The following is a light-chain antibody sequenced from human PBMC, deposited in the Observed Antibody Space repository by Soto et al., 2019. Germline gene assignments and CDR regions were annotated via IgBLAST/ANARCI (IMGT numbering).Light chain of an antibody. V-gene: IGKV4-1*01. J-gene: IGKJ2*01. CDR1: QSVLYSSSNKDY. CDR3: QQYNNWPPYT. Sequence: DIVMTQSPDSLAVSLGERATINCKSSQSVLYSSSNKDYLAWYQQKPGQPPKMVIYWASTRESGVPDRFSGSGSGTDFTLTISSLQAEDVAVYYCQQYNNWPPYTFGQGTKLEIK. CDR2: WAS.